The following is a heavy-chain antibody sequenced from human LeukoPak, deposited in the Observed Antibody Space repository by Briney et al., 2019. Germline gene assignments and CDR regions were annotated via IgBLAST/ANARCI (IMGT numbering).Heavy chain of an antibody. D-gene: IGHD4-11*01. Sequence: NSSETLSLTCTVSGGSISNYYWSWIRQPPGKGLEWVGYIYYSGTTNYNPSLKSRVTMSVDTSKSQFSLKLSSVTAADTAVYYCARGSSNYDYWGQGTLVTVSS. CDR3: ARGSSNYDY. V-gene: IGHV4-59*08. CDR1: GGSISNYY. J-gene: IGHJ4*02. CDR2: IYYSGTT.